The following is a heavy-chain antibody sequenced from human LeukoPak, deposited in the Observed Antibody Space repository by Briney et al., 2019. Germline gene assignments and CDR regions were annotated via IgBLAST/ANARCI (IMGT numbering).Heavy chain of an antibody. V-gene: IGHV3-48*01. Sequence: GGSLRLSCAASGFTFSSYTMNWVRQPPGKGLEWVSNIGTSSTTIYYADSVKGRFTISRDNAKNSLYLQMNGLRADDTAVYYCTRDVRDEYTSGWYPIGYWGQGTLVTVSS. CDR3: TRDVRDEYTSGWYPIGY. D-gene: IGHD6-19*01. J-gene: IGHJ4*02. CDR2: IGTSSTTI. CDR1: GFTFSSYT.